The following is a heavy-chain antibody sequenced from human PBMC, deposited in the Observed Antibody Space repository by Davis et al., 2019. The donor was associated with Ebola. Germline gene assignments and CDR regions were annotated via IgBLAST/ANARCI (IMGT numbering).Heavy chain of an antibody. D-gene: IGHD1-1*01. CDR1: GFTFSNYW. J-gene: IGHJ4*02. V-gene: IGHV3-7*01. CDR2: IKQDGSAK. CDR3: TRHINWAFDY. Sequence: GESLQISCATSGFTFSNYWMTWVRQAPGKGLEWVANIKQDGSAKPYVGSVKGRFTISRDNTKNSLYLQMDSLRAEDTAVYYCTRHINWAFDYWGQGTLVTVSS.